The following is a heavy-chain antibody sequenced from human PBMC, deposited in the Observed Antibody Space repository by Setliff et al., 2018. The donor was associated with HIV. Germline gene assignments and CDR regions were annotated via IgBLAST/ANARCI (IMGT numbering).Heavy chain of an antibody. Sequence: PSETLSLTCTVSGSISSSSYYWGWIRQPPGKGLEWIGTIYYSGSTYYNPSLKSRVTITVDTSKNQISLQLTSVTAEDTALYYCARLPQDWGQGTLVTVSS. CDR1: GSISSSSYY. CDR2: IYYSGST. CDR3: ARLPQD. J-gene: IGHJ4*02. V-gene: IGHV4-39*07.